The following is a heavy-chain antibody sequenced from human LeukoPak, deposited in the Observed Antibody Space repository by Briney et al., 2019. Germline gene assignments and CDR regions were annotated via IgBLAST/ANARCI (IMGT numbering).Heavy chain of an antibody. V-gene: IGHV3-11*06. CDR3: ARPKWLRSYHFDY. J-gene: IGHJ4*02. Sequence: GGSLRLSCAASGFTFSDYYMSWIRQAPGKGLEWVSYISSSSSYTDYADSVKGRFTISRDNAKNSLFLQMNSLRAEDTAVYYCARPKWLRSYHFDYWGQGTLVTVSS. D-gene: IGHD5-12*01. CDR1: GFTFSDYY. CDR2: ISSSSSYT.